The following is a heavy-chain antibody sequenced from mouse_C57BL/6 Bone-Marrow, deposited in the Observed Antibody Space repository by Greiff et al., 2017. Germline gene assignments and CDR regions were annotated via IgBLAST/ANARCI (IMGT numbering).Heavy chain of an antibody. D-gene: IGHD1-1*02. CDR3: ARWWGPRSLAY. V-gene: IGHV1-26*01. CDR2: INPNNGGT. J-gene: IGHJ3*01. Sequence: VQLQQSGPELVKPGASVKISCKASGYTFTDYYMNWVKQSHGRSLEWIGDINPNNGGTSYNQKFKGKATLTVDKSSSTAYMELRCLTSEDSAVYYCARWWGPRSLAYWGQGTLVTVSA. CDR1: GYTFTDYY.